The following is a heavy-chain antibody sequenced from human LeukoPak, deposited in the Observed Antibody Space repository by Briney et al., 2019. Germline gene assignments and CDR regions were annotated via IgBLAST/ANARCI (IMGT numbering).Heavy chain of an antibody. J-gene: IGHJ4*02. D-gene: IGHD2-15*01. CDR2: INYSGGT. Sequence: SETLSLTCAVYVESFSGYYWSWIRQPPGKGLEWIGEINYSGGTNYNPSLKSRVTMSVDTSKNQFSLKVNSVTAADTAVYYCARGGEMVYCSDGSCSSSRYPFDYWGQGTVVTVSS. V-gene: IGHV4-34*01. CDR3: ARGGEMVYCSDGSCSSSRYPFDY. CDR1: VESFSGYY.